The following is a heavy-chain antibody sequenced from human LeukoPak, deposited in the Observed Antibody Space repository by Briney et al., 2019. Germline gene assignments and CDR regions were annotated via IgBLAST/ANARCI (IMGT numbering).Heavy chain of an antibody. J-gene: IGHJ5*02. CDR1: GFTFSDYY. Sequence: KPGGSLSLTCAASGFTFSDYYMSWIGQAPGKGLEWVSYISSSSSYTNYADSVKGRFTISRDNAKNSLYLQMNSLRAEDTAVYYCAIGPNDFAPAWGQGTLVTVSS. CDR2: ISSSSSYT. CDR3: AIGPNDFAPA. V-gene: IGHV3-11*06. D-gene: IGHD2-21*02.